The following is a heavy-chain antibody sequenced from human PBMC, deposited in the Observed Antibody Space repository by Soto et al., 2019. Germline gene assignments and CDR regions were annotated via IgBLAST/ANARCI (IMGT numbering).Heavy chain of an antibody. CDR3: NAKWLVTYDC. D-gene: IGHD6-19*01. CDR1: GFTFSTAW. J-gene: IGHJ4*02. CDR2: IKTKTDGETG. Sequence: EVQLVESGGGLVKPGGSLRLSCAASGFTFSTAWMSWVRQAPGKGLEWVGRIKTKTDGETGDYAAPVKGRFTISRDDSNTTLDLQMNSLSTEATAVYYCNAKWLVTYDCWGQGTLVGLSS. V-gene: IGHV3-15*01.